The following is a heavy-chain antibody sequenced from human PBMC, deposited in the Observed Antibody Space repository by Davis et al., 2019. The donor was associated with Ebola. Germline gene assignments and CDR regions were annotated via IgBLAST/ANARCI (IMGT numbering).Heavy chain of an antibody. CDR1: GYSFTTYW. CDR2: IFPGDSDT. J-gene: IGHJ4*02. D-gene: IGHD5-24*01. Sequence: GESLKISCRASGYSFTTYWNVWVRQLPGKRLACMGIIFPGDSDTRYSPSLQGQVTISADKSISTAYLQWSSLKASDTAIYYCARGTNGYKPGGYFDSWGQGTLVTVSS. V-gene: IGHV5-51*01. CDR3: ARGTNGYKPGGYFDS.